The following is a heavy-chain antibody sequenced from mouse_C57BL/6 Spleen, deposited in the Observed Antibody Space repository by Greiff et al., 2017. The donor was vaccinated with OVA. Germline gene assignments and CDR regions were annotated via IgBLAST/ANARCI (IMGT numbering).Heavy chain of an antibody. CDR3: ASFHDGHY. D-gene: IGHD2-3*01. CDR2: IYPSDGET. V-gene: IGHV1-61*01. Sequence: QVQLKQSGAELVRPGSSVKLSCKASGYTFTSYWMDWVKQRPGQGLEWIGNIYPSDGETHYNQKFKDKATLTVDKSSSTAYMQLSSLTSEDSAVYYCASFHDGHYWGQGTTLTVSS. CDR1: GYTFTSYW. J-gene: IGHJ2*01.